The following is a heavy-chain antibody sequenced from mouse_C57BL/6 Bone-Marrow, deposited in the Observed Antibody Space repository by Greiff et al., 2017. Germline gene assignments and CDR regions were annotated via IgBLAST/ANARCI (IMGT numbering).Heavy chain of an antibody. CDR1: GYTFTSYW. Sequence: VQLQQSGAELVKPGASVKLSCKASGYTFTSYWMHWVKQRPGQGLEWIGMIHPNSGSTNYNEKFKSKATLTVDKSSSTAYRQLSSLTSGDSAVYYCARSMAPFAYWGQGTLVTVSA. CDR3: ARSMAPFAY. V-gene: IGHV1-64*01. CDR2: IHPNSGST. D-gene: IGHD2-10*02. J-gene: IGHJ3*01.